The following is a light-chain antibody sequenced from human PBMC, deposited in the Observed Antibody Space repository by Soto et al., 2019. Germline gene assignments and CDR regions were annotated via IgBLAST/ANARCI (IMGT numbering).Light chain of an antibody. CDR2: GAS. V-gene: IGKV3-20*01. CDR3: QQYGSSPLT. J-gene: IGKJ1*01. CDR1: QSVSSNY. Sequence: EIVLTQSPGTLSLSPGERATLSCRASQSVSSNYLAWYQQKPGQAHRLLIYGASSRATGIQDRFSGSGSGTDLTLTIRRLEPEDFAVYYCQQYGSSPLTFGQGTKVDIK.